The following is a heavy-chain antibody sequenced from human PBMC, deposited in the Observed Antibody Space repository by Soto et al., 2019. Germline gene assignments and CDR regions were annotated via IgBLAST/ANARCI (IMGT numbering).Heavy chain of an antibody. CDR3: ARDGSGSYYTPSYYYGMDV. CDR1: GGSISSSSYY. Sequence: SETLSLTCTVSGGSISSSSYYWGWIRQPPGKGLEWIGSIYYSGSTYYNPSLKSRVTISVDTSKNQFSLKLSSVTAADTAVYYCARDGSGSYYTPSYYYGMDVWGQGTTVTVSS. V-gene: IGHV4-39*02. D-gene: IGHD3-10*01. CDR2: IYYSGST. J-gene: IGHJ6*02.